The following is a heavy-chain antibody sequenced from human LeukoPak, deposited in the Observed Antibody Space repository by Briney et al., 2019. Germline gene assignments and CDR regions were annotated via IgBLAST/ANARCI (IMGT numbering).Heavy chain of an antibody. V-gene: IGHV3-74*01. CDR2: IKSDGRT. CDR3: ARAPSEIGGYYPEYFRH. D-gene: IGHD3-22*01. J-gene: IGHJ1*01. CDR1: GFTFSSYW. Sequence: GGSLRLSCAASGFTFSSYWMHWVRQAPGKGLVWVSRIKSDGRTNYADSVKGRFTISRDNAKNTVSLQMNSLRTEDTGVYYCARAPSEIGGYYPEYFRHWGQGTLVTVSS.